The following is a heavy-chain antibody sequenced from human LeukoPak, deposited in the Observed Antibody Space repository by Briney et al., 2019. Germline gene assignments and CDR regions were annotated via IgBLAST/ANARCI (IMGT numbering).Heavy chain of an antibody. Sequence: ESGPTLVKPTQTLTLTCTFSGFSLSTSAVGVGCFRQPPGKALEWLALIYWDDDKRYSPSLKSRLTITKDTSKTQVGLTMTNMDPVDTATYYCSHKGDRGDAFDIWGQGTMVTVSS. CDR2: IYWDDDK. V-gene: IGHV2-5*02. CDR1: GFSLSTSAVG. CDR3: SHKGDRGDAFDI. J-gene: IGHJ3*02. D-gene: IGHD3-10*01.